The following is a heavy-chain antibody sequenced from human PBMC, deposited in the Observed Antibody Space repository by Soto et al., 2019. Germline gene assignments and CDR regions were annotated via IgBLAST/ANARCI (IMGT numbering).Heavy chain of an antibody. CDR3: ARDGAVYDSSGYYYLY. Sequence: QVQLVQSGAEVKKPGSSLKVYCKASGGTFSRYAINWVRQAPGQGLEWMGGIIPMFGTANYAQKVQGSVTITADQSTNTGYMELRSLISEDTAVYYSARDGAVYDSSGYYYLYWGQGSLVTVAS. J-gene: IGHJ4*02. CDR1: GGTFSRYA. CDR2: IIPMFGTA. V-gene: IGHV1-69*01. D-gene: IGHD3-22*01.